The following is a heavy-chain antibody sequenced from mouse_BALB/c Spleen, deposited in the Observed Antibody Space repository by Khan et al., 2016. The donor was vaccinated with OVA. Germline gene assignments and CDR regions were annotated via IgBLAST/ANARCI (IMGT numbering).Heavy chain of an antibody. V-gene: IGHV5-6*01. D-gene: IGHD1-1*01. CDR2: ISTAGDYI. CDR3: SRHNYGPVAY. J-gene: IGHJ3*01. Sequence: EVELVESGGDLVKPGGSLKLSCAASGFTFSTFAMSWVRQTPDKRLEWVATISTAGDYIYFPDSVKGRFTISRDTAKNTLYLQMSSLRCEDTAMYYCSRHNYGPVAYWGQGTLVTVSA. CDR1: GFTFSTFA.